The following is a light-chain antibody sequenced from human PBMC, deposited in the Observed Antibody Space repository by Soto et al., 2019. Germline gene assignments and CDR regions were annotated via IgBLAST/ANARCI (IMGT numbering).Light chain of an antibody. CDR2: EVS. CDR3: SSYAGSNNYV. CDR1: SSDVGGYNY. J-gene: IGLJ1*01. V-gene: IGLV2-8*01. Sequence: QSALTQPPSASGSPGQSVTISCTGTSSDVGGYNYVSWYQQHPGKAPKLMIYEVSKRPSGVPDRFSGSKSGNTASLTVSGVQAEDVADYYCSSYAGSNNYVFGTGTQLTVL.